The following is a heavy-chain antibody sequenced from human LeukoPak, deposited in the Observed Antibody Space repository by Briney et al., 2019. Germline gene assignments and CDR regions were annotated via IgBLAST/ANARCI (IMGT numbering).Heavy chain of an antibody. CDR3: AGFDIVVVPAASRHYYYYGMDV. D-gene: IGHD2-2*01. CDR1: GYTFTSYD. J-gene: IGHJ6*02. V-gene: IGHV1-8*01. Sequence: ASVKVSCKASGYTFTSYDINWVRRATGQGLEWMGWMNPNSGNTGYAQKFQGRVTMTRNTSISTAYMELSSLRSEDTAVYYCAGFDIVVVPAASRHYYYYGMDVWGQGTTVTVSS. CDR2: MNPNSGNT.